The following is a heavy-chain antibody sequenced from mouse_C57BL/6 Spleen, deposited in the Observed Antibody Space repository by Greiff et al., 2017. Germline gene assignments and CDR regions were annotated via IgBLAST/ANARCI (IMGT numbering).Heavy chain of an antibody. CDR1: GYTFTSYW. CDR3: AREGVYDGSTGGFAY. J-gene: IGHJ3*01. D-gene: IGHD2-3*01. CDR2: IDPSDSYT. V-gene: IGHV1-69*01. Sequence: QVQLQQPGAELVMPGASVKLSCKASGYTFTSYWMHWVKQRPGQGLEWIGEIDPSDSYTNYNQKFKGKSTLTVDKSSSTAYMQLSSLTSEDSAVYYCAREGVYDGSTGGFAYWGQGTLVTVSA.